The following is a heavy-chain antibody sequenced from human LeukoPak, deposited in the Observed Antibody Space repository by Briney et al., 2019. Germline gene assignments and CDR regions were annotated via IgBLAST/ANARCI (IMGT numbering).Heavy chain of an antibody. CDR3: ARSSTGGFYYYYYMDV. CDR2: IYSGGST. D-gene: IGHD3-16*01. CDR1: GFTLSSNY. V-gene: IGHV3-53*01. J-gene: IGHJ6*03. Sequence: GGALRLSCAASGFTLSSNYMSWVRQAPGKGLEGVSVIYSGGSTYYADSVKGRFTISRHNSKNSLSLQMYSLRAEDTAVYYCARSSTGGFYYYYYMDVWGKGTTVTVSS.